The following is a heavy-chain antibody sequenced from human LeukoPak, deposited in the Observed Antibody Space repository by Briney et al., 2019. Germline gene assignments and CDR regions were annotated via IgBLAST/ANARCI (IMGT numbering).Heavy chain of an antibody. Sequence: GGSLRLSCAASGFTFSSYAMSWVRQAPGKGLEWVSAISGSGSSTYYADSVKGRFTISRNNSKNTLYLQMNSLRAEDTAVYYCAKGVAVAAQAEFDYWGQGTLVTVSS. J-gene: IGHJ4*02. V-gene: IGHV3-23*01. CDR3: AKGVAVAAQAEFDY. D-gene: IGHD6-19*01. CDR1: GFTFSSYA. CDR2: ISGSGSST.